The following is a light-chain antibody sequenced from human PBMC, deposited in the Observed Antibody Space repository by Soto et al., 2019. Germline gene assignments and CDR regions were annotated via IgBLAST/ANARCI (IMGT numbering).Light chain of an antibody. Sequence: QSVLTQPASVSGSPGQSITISCTGSSSDVGGYIYVSWYQHHPGKVPKLIIYDVTSRPSGVSNRFSGSQSGNTASLTISGLQAEDEADYYCSSYTSSSTLEVFGTGTKLTVL. J-gene: IGLJ1*01. CDR2: DVT. CDR1: SSDVGGYIY. CDR3: SSYTSSSTLEV. V-gene: IGLV2-14*03.